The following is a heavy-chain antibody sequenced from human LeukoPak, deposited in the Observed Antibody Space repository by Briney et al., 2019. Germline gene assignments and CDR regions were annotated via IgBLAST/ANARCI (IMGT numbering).Heavy chain of an antibody. D-gene: IGHD2-2*01. CDR3: ARDRLDCSSTSCYRVFDY. J-gene: IGHJ4*02. CDR2: IYTSGST. V-gene: IGHV4-61*02. CDR1: GGSISSGSYY. Sequence: PSETLSLTCTVCGGSISSGSYYWRWIRQPTGKGLEWIGRIYTSGSTNYNPSLKSRVTISVYTSKNQFSLKLSSVTAADTAVYYCARDRLDCSSTSCYRVFDYWGQGTLVTVSS.